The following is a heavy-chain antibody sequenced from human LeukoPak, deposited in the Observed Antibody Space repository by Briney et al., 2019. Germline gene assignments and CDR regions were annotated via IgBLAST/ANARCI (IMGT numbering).Heavy chain of an antibody. CDR1: GFTVSSNY. CDR2: IYSGGST. CDR3: ARDPDYYDSSARYFDY. V-gene: IGHV3-66*01. Sequence: QPGGSLRLSCAASGFTVSSNYMSWVRQAPGKGLEWVSVIYSGGSTYYADSVKGRFTISRDNSKNTLYLQMNSLRAEDTAVYYCARDPDYYDSSARYFDYWGQGTLVTVSS. J-gene: IGHJ4*02. D-gene: IGHD3-22*01.